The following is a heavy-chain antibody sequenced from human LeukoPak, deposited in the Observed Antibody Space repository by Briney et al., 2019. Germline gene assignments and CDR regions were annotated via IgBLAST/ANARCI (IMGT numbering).Heavy chain of an antibody. CDR3: GRGGEMATFDY. CDR1: GFTFSSYA. D-gene: IGHD5-24*01. V-gene: IGHV3-30*04. J-gene: IGHJ4*02. CDR2: ISYDGSNK. Sequence: PGRSLRLSCAASGFTFSSYAMHWVRQAPGKGLEWVAVISYDGSNKYYADSVKGRFTISRDNSKNTLYLQMNSLRAEDTAVYYCGRGGEMATFDYWGQGPLVTFSS.